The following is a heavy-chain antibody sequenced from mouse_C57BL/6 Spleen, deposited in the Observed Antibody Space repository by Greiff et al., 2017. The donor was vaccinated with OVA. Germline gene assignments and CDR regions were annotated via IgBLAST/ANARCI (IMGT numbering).Heavy chain of an antibody. CDR2: IHPSDSDT. V-gene: IGHV1-74*01. Sequence: QVQLQQPGAELVKPGASVKVSCKASGYTFTSYWMHWVKQRPGQGLEWIGRIHPSDSDTNYNQKFKGKAPLTVDKSSSTAYMKLSSLTSEDSAVYDCAIREVTTGPLMDYWGQGTSVTVSS. CDR1: GYTFTSYW. J-gene: IGHJ4*01. D-gene: IGHD2-2*01. CDR3: AIREVTTGPLMDY.